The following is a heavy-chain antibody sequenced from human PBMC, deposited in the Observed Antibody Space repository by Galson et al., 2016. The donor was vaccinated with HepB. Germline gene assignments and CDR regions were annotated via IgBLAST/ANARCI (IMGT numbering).Heavy chain of an antibody. CDR1: GFTFRSYA. J-gene: IGHJ4*02. V-gene: IGHV3-23*01. Sequence: SLRLSCAASGFTFRSYAMSWVRQAPGKGLEWVSVISGSGGSTHYADSVKGRFTISRDNSKNTLNVQMSSLRAEDTAVYYCAKGRYYDILSGLDYWGLGTLVTVSS. CDR2: ISGSGGST. CDR3: AKGRYYDILSGLDY. D-gene: IGHD3-9*01.